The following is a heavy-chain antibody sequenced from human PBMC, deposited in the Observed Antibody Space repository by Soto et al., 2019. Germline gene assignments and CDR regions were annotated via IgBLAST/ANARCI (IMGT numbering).Heavy chain of an antibody. CDR3: AKVSRITIFGGGWFDP. J-gene: IGHJ5*02. D-gene: IGHD3-3*01. V-gene: IGHV4-34*01. CDR1: GGSISDYS. CDR2: INHRGQS. Sequence: SETLSLTCAVSGGSISDYSWIWIRQPPGKGLEWIGEINHRGQSNFKPSLKSRTVISVDKSKNQVSLNLSSVTAADTAVYYCAKVSRITIFGGGWFDPWGQGTLVTVSS.